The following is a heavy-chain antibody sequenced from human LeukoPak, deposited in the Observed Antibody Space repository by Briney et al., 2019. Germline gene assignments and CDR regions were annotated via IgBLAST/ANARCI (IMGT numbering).Heavy chain of an antibody. Sequence: SETLSLTCTVSGGSISSGDYYWSWIRQPPGKGLEWIGYIYYSGSTNYNPSLKSRVTISVDTSKNQFSLKLSSVTAADTAVYYCARVAAAGTNWFDPWGQGTLVTVSS. J-gene: IGHJ5*02. CDR1: GGSISSGDYY. V-gene: IGHV4-30-4*01. CDR2: IYYSGST. CDR3: ARVAAAGTNWFDP. D-gene: IGHD6-13*01.